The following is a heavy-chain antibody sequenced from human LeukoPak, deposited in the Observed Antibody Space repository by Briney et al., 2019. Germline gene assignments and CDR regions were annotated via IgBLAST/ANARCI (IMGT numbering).Heavy chain of an antibody. Sequence: SETLSLTCTVSGGSISSYYWRWIRQPPGKGLEWIGYIYYSGRTNYNPSLKSRVTISVDTSKNQFSLKLSSVTAADTAVYYCASRSGSARFFVFWGEKTVVPVSS. D-gene: IGHD1-26*01. CDR1: GGSISSYY. V-gene: IGHV4-59*01. CDR2: IYYSGRT. J-gene: IGHJ4*02. CDR3: ASRSGSARFFVF.